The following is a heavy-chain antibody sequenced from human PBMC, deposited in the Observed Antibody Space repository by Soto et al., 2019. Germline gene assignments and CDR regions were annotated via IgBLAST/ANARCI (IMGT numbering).Heavy chain of an antibody. Sequence: GGSLRLSCEGSGFTFSRYGMHWVRQSPGMGLEWVAVVSHDGLAQYYGDSVMGRFTISRDNSQNTLYLQMNSLRTEDTAIYYCAKETIQVGGPNYFDYRGQGALVTVSS. CDR2: VSHDGLAQ. D-gene: IGHD1-1*01. V-gene: IGHV3-30*18. CDR3: AKETIQVGGPNYFDY. J-gene: IGHJ4*02. CDR1: GFTFSRYG.